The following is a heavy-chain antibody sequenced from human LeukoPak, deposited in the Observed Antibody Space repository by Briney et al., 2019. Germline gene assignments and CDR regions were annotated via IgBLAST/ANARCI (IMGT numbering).Heavy chain of an antibody. D-gene: IGHD2-21*02. Sequence: SETLSLTCTVSGGSVSSGSYYCSWIRQPPGKGLEWIGYIYYSGSTNYNPSLKSRVTISVDTSKNQFSLKLSSVTAADTAVYYCARSCGGDCYSPVAFDIWGQGTMVTVSS. V-gene: IGHV4-61*01. CDR2: IYYSGST. CDR1: GGSVSSGSYY. J-gene: IGHJ3*02. CDR3: ARSCGGDCYSPVAFDI.